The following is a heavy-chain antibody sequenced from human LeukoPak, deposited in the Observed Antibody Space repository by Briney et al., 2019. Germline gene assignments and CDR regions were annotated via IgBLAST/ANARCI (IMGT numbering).Heavy chain of an antibody. CDR1: GFTFSSYW. D-gene: IGHD7-27*01. CDR2: INTDGSST. J-gene: IGHJ4*02. CDR3: ARTNWGWYFDY. Sequence: EGSLRLSCAASGFTFSSYWMHWVRQAPGKGLVWVSRINTDGSSTSYADSVKGRFTISRDNAKNTLYLQMNSLRAEDTAVYYCARTNWGWYFDYWGQGTLVPVSS. V-gene: IGHV3-74*01.